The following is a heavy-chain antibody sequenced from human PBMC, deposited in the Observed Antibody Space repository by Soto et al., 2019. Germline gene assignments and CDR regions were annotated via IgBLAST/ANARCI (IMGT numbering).Heavy chain of an antibody. CDR3: ARGRDVLRFLEWSVCFDY. D-gene: IGHD3-3*01. V-gene: IGHV1-69*13. Sequence: SVKVSCKASGGTFSGSPISWVRQAPGQGLEWMGGIIPIFGTANYAQKFQGRVTITADEYTSTAYMELSSLRSEDTAAYYCARGRDVLRFLEWSVCFDYWGQGTLVTVSS. CDR2: IIPIFGTA. J-gene: IGHJ4*02. CDR1: GGTFSGSP.